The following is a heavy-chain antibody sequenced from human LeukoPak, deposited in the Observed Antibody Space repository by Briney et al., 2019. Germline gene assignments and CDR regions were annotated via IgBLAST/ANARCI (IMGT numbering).Heavy chain of an antibody. J-gene: IGHJ6*02. Sequence: PGGSLRLSCAASGFTFSDYYMSWLRQAPGKGLEWVSAISGSGGSTYYADSVKGRFTISRDNSKNTLYLQMNSLRAEDTAVYYCAKGRSGPYYYYGMDVWGQGTTVTVSS. CDR3: AKGRSGPYYYYGMDV. CDR2: ISGSGGST. V-gene: IGHV3-23*01. D-gene: IGHD1-26*01. CDR1: GFTFSDYY.